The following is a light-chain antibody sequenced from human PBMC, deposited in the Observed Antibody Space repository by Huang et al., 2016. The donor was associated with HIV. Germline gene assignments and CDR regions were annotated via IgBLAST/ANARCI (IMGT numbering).Light chain of an antibody. CDR1: QSVSTN. Sequence: EIVMTQSPVTLSVSPGERATLSCRASQSVSTNLAWYQQKPGQAPRLLLYGASTRATGIPGRFSGSGSGTEFTLTISSLQSGDFAVYYCQQYNDWPQTFGQGTKVQIK. CDR3: QQYNDWPQT. V-gene: IGKV3-15*01. CDR2: GAS. J-gene: IGKJ1*01.